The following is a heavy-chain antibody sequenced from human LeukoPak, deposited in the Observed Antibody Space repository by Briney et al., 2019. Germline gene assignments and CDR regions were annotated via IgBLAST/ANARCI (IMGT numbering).Heavy chain of an antibody. CDR1: GYTFTSYD. CDR2: MNPNSGNT. Sequence: ASVKVSCKASGYTFTSYDINWVRQATGQGLEWMRWMNPNSGNTGYAQKFQGRVTMTRNTSISTAYMELSSLRSEDTAVYYCAHYYYDSTNAFDIWGQGTMVTVSS. V-gene: IGHV1-8*01. J-gene: IGHJ3*02. CDR3: AHYYYDSTNAFDI. D-gene: IGHD3-22*01.